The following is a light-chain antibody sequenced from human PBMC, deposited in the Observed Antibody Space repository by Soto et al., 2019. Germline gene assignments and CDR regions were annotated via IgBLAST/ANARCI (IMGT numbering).Light chain of an antibody. CDR2: DVS. Sequence: QSALTQPASVSGSPGQSITISCTGTSSDVGGYNYVSWYRTHPAKAPKLMIYDVSNRPSGVSNRFSGPKSGKTASLTISGLQAEDEADYYCSSYTSSSTSVVFGGGTKLTVL. CDR3: SSYTSSSTSVV. CDR1: SSDVGGYNY. V-gene: IGLV2-14*01. J-gene: IGLJ2*01.